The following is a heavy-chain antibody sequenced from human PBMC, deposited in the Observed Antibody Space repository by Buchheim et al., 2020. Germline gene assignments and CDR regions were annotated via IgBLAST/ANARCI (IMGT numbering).Heavy chain of an antibody. CDR2: IYYSGST. J-gene: IGHJ5*02. CDR3: AREPPNCSGGSCYSGWFDP. V-gene: IGHV4-59*01. Sequence: QVQLQESGPGLVKPSETLSLTCTVSGGSISSYYWSWIRQPPGKGLEWIGYIYYSGSTNYNPSLKSRVTIPVDTPKNQFSLKLSSVTAADTAVYYCAREPPNCSGGSCYSGWFDPWGQGTL. D-gene: IGHD2-15*01. CDR1: GGSISSYY.